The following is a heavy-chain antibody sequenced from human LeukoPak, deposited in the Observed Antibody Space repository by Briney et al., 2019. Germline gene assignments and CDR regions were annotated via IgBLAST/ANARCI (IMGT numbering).Heavy chain of an antibody. D-gene: IGHD2-2*01. CDR2: INHSGST. Sequence: SETLSLTCAVYGGSFSGYYWSWIRQPPGKGLEWIGEINHSGSTNYTPSLKSRVTISVDTSKNQSSLKLSSVTAADTAVYYCAREGCSSTSCDFDYWGQGTLVTVSS. CDR1: GGSFSGYY. V-gene: IGHV4-34*01. J-gene: IGHJ4*02. CDR3: AREGCSSTSCDFDY.